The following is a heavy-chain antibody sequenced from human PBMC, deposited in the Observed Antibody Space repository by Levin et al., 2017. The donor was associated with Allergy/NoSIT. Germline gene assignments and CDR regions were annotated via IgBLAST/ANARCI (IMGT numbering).Heavy chain of an antibody. CDR1: GYTFTGYY. V-gene: IGHV1-2*06. D-gene: IGHD5-12*01. Sequence: PGGSLRLSCKASGYTFTGYYMHWVRQAPGQGLEWMGRINPNSGGTNYAQKFQGRVTMTRDTSISTAYMELSRLRSDDTAVYYCARHSGYGPYFDYWGQGTLVTVSS. CDR2: INPNSGGT. J-gene: IGHJ4*02. CDR3: ARHSGYGPYFDY.